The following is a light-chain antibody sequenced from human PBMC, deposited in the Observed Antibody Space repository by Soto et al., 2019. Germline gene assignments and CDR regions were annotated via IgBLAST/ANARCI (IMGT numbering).Light chain of an antibody. CDR2: DAS. CDR3: QQRSNGWT. CDR1: QSVSSY. V-gene: IGKV3-11*01. J-gene: IGKJ1*01. Sequence: EIVMTQYPATLALSPGERAILSCRASQSVSSYLAWYQQKPGQAPRLLIYDASNRATGIPARFSGSGSGTDFTLTISSLEPEDFAVYYCQQRSNGWTVGQGTKVDNK.